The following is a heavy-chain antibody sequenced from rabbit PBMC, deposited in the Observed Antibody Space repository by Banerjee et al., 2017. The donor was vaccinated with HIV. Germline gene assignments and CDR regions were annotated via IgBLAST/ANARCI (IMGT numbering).Heavy chain of an antibody. Sequence: QSLEESGGGLVQPEGSLTLTCTASGLSFSSSYYMCWVRQAPGKGLEWIGYINTVSTNYASWAKGRFTISKTSSTTVTLQMTSLTAADTATYFCAREGDDYGDWGLWGQGTLVTVS. V-gene: IGHV1S40*01. D-gene: IGHD2-1*01. CDR3: AREGDDYGDWGL. CDR2: INTVST. CDR1: GLSFSSSYY. J-gene: IGHJ4*01.